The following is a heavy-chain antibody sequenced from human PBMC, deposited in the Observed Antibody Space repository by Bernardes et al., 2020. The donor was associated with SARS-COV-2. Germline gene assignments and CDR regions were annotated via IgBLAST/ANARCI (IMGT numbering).Heavy chain of an antibody. V-gene: IGHV4-59*01. CDR2: VYYNGNT. CDR3: ARASGRATREVDS. Sequence: SETLSLTCTVSGGSINYNYWSWFRQPPGKGLEWIGYVYYNGNTNYHPSLKSRVTISLDTSKNQFSLRLTSVTAADTAVYYCARASGRATREVDSWGQGTLVTVSS. CDR1: GGSINYNY. D-gene: IGHD1-1*01. J-gene: IGHJ4*02.